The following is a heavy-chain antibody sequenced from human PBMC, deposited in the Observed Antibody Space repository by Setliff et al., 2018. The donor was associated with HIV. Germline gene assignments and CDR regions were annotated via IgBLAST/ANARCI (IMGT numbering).Heavy chain of an antibody. D-gene: IGHD6-13*01. CDR3: AKDISGWFSRQGSDY. V-gene: IGHV3-30*02. CDR1: GFIFSSFG. CDR2: IGYDASQT. J-gene: IGHJ4*02. Sequence: GGSLRLSCAASGFIFSSFGMNWVRQAPGKGLEWVAFIGYDASQTYYEDSVKGRFTISRDNSKNTLYLQINSLRPEDTAVYFCAKDISGWFSRQGSDYWGQGTLVTVSS.